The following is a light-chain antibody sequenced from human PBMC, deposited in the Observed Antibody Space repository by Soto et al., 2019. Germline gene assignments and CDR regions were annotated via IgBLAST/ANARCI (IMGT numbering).Light chain of an antibody. Sequence: QSALTQPASVSGSPGQSITISCTGTSSDVGGYNYVSWYQQHPGKAPKLMIYDVSNRPSGVSNRFSGSKSGNTASLTISGLQAEDEADYYCSSYTCSSTQVFGTGTKQTVL. CDR1: SSDVGGYNY. J-gene: IGLJ1*01. CDR2: DVS. CDR3: SSYTCSSTQV. V-gene: IGLV2-14*01.